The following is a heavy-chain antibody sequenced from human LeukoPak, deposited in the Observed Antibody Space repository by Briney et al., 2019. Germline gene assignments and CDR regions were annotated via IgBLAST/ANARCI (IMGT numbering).Heavy chain of an antibody. CDR3: RISSETDYYYYYMDV. V-gene: IGHV4-39*07. D-gene: IGHD2-2*01. J-gene: IGHJ6*03. CDR2: IYYSGST. Sequence: SETLSLTCTVSGGSISSSSYYWGWIRRPPGKGLEWIGSIYYSGSTYYNPSLKSRVTISVDTSKNQFSLKLSSVTAADTAVYYCRISSETDYYYYYMDVWGKGTTVTVSS. CDR1: GGSISSSSYY.